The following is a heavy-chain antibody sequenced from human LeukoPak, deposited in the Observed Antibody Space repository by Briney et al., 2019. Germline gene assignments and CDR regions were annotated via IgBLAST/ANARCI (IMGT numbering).Heavy chain of an antibody. CDR1: XXXXXXYA. J-gene: IGHJ4*02. V-gene: IGHV3-23*01. CDR2: ISGSGGST. Sequence: LXLXXXASXXXXXXYAMSWVRQAXGXGLEWVSAISGSGGSTYYADSVKGRFTISRDNSKNTLYLQMNSLRAEDTAVYYCATDAAGRFDYWGQGTLVTVSS. CDR3: ATDAAGRFDY. D-gene: IGHD6-19*01.